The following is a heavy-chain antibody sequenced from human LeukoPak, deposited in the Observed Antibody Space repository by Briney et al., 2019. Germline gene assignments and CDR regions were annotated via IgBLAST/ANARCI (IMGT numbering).Heavy chain of an antibody. CDR3: AKKGNYYDTSTYYYPFDY. CDR1: GFTFSSYA. J-gene: IGHJ4*02. V-gene: IGHV3-23*01. Sequence: GGSLRLSCAASGFTFSSYAMSWVRQAPGKGLEWVSAISGSGSSTYYADSVKGRFTISRDNSKNMSYLQMNSLRAEDTAVYYCAKKGNYYDTSTYYYPFDYWGQGTLVTVSS. CDR2: ISGSGSST. D-gene: IGHD3-22*01.